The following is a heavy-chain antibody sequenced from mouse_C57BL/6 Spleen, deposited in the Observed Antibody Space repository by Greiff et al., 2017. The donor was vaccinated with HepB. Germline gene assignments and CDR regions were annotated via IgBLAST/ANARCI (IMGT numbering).Heavy chain of an antibody. V-gene: IGHV5-16*01. J-gene: IGHJ1*03. CDR2: INYDGSST. CDR1: GFTFSDYY. CDR3: ARVPQRGGADWYFDV. Sequence: EVKLMESEGGLVQPGSSMKLSCTASGFTFSDYYMAWVRQVPEKGLEWVANINYDGSSTYYLDSLKSRFIISRDNAKNILYLQMSSLTSEDTATYYCARVPQRGGADWYFDVWGTGTTVTVSS.